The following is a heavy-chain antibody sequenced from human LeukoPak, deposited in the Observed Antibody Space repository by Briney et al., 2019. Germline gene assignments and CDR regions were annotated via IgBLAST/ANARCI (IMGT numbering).Heavy chain of an antibody. CDR3: ARGERAWLRESSLFDY. J-gene: IGHJ4*02. CDR2: INHSGST. CDR1: GGSFSGYY. V-gene: IGHV4-34*01. D-gene: IGHD3-10*01. Sequence: SETLSLTCAVYGGSFSGYYWSWIRQPPGKGLEWIGEINHSGSTNYNPSLKSRVTISVDTSKNQFSLKLSSVTAADTAVYYCARGERAWLRESSLFDYWGQGTLVTVSS.